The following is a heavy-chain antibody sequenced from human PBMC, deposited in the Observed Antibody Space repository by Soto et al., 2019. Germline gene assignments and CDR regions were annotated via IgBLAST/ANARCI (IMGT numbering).Heavy chain of an antibody. V-gene: IGHV3-7*05. J-gene: IGHJ4*02. CDR3: AREQYYYGSGRTDY. CDR1: GFTFSSYW. CDR2: IKQDGSEK. D-gene: IGHD3-10*01. Sequence: GGSLRLSCAASGFTFSSYWMSWVRQAPGKGLEWVANIKQDGSEKYYVDSVKGRFTISRDNAKNSLYLQMNSLRAEDTAVYYCAREQYYYGSGRTDYWGQGTLVTVSS.